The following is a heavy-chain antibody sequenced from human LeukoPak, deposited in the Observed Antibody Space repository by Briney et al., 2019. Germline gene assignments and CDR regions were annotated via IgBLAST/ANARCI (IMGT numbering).Heavy chain of an antibody. D-gene: IGHD3-3*01. CDR1: GFTVSSNY. CDR3: ARDFWSGFFSLGY. V-gene: IGHV3-53*01. CDR2: IYSGGST. Sequence: PGGSLRLSCAASGFTVSSNYMSWVRQAPGKGLECVSLIYSGGSTYYADSVKGRFTISRDNSKNTLHLQMNSLRAEDTAVYYCARDFWSGFFSLGYWGQGTLVTVSS. J-gene: IGHJ4*02.